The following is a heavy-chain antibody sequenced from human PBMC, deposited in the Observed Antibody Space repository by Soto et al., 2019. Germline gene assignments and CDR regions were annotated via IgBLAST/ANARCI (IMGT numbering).Heavy chain of an antibody. CDR3: ARGSYSSSWYGRGSYYYYMDV. D-gene: IGHD6-13*01. Sequence: ASVKVSCKASGGTFSSYTISWVRQAPGQGLEWMGRIIPILGIANYAQKFQGRVTITADKSTSTAYMELSSLRSEDTAVYYCARGSYSSSWYGRGSYYYYMDVWGKGTTVTVSS. J-gene: IGHJ6*03. V-gene: IGHV1-69*02. CDR2: IIPILGIA. CDR1: GGTFSSYT.